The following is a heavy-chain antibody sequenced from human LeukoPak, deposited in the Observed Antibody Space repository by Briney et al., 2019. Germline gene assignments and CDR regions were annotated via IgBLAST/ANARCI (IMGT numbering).Heavy chain of an antibody. D-gene: IGHD3-22*01. CDR1: GLTFSSYW. J-gene: IGHJ4*02. Sequence: GGSLRLSCAASGLTFSSYWMSWVRQAPGKGLEWVANINQDGSEKYYVDSVKGRFTISRDNAKNSLYLQMNSLRAEVTAVYYCARLLYDSSGYYYLDYWGQGTLVTVSS. CDR3: ARLLYDSSGYYYLDY. V-gene: IGHV3-7*01. CDR2: INQDGSEK.